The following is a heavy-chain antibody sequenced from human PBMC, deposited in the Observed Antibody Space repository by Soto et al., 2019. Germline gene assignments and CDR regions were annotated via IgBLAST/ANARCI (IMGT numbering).Heavy chain of an antibody. D-gene: IGHD4-17*01. CDR3: ARPEGDYDSYFDY. V-gene: IGHV4-39*01. J-gene: IGHJ4*02. CDR1: CGSISISSYY. CDR2: IYYSGST. Sequence: LSLTFTVSCGSISISSYYWGWIRHPPGKGLEWIGSIYYSGSTYYNPSLKSRVTISVDTSKNQFSLKLSSVTAADTAVYYCARPEGDYDSYFDYWGQGTLVTVSS.